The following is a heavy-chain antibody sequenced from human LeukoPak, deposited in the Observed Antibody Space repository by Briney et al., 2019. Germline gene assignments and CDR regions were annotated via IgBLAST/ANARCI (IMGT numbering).Heavy chain of an antibody. CDR2: VYGNDEK. D-gene: IGHD3-16*01. J-gene: IGHJ1*01. CDR3: IHDIPGGEGFQH. Sequence: SGPTLVEPTQTLTLTCTFSGFSLLTGGVGVAWVRQPPGKALEWLALVYGNDEKRFSPSLKTRLTITKDTSKNQVVLTMTNMDPVDTATYYCIHDIPGGEGFQHWGQGTLVAVSS. V-gene: IGHV2-5*01. CDR1: GFSLLTGGVG.